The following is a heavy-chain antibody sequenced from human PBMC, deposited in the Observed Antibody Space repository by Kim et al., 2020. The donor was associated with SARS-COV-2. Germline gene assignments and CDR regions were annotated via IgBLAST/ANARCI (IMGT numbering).Heavy chain of an antibody. J-gene: IGHJ6*02. CDR3: AREGRSIQDDSYYYSYGMDV. Sequence: RFTISRDNAKNSLYLQMNSMRAEDTAVYYCAREGRSIQDDSYYYSYGMDVWGQGTTVTVSS. D-gene: IGHD3-3*01. V-gene: IGHV3-11*05.